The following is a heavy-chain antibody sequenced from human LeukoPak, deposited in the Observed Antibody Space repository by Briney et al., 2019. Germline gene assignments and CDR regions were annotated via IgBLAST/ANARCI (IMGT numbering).Heavy chain of an antibody. CDR3: ARSSGYSYGYDY. V-gene: IGHV4-30-2*01. CDR2: IYHSGST. Sequence: PSQTLSLTCTVSGGSISSGGYSWSWIRQPPGKGLEWIGYIYHSGSTFYNPSLKSRVTISVDRSKNQFSLKLSSVTAADTAVYYCARSSGYSYGYDYWGQGTLVTVSS. J-gene: IGHJ4*02. CDR1: GGSISSGGYS. D-gene: IGHD5-18*01.